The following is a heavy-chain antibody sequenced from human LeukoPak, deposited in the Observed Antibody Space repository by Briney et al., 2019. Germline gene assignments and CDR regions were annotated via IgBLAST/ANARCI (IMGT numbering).Heavy chain of an antibody. CDR1: GFIFSSYA. V-gene: IGHV3-23*01. J-gene: IGHJ4*02. CDR2: IGVSGGST. Sequence: GGSLRLSCAASGFIFSSYAMNWVRQAPGKGLEWVSGIGVSGGSTYNADSVKGRFTISRDNSRNTLYLQMNSLRAEDTAVYYCAKDFSRFGELVFDYWGQGTLVTVSS. CDR3: AKDFSRFGELVFDY. D-gene: IGHD3-10*01.